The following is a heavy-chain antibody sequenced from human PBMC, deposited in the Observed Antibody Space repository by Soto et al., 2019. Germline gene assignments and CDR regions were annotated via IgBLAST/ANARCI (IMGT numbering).Heavy chain of an antibody. J-gene: IGHJ4*02. D-gene: IGHD1-26*01. CDR3: ASSVGARYVYDY. CDR2: IIPIFGTA. CDR1: GGTFSSYA. Sequence: SVKVSCKASGGTFSSYAISWVRQAPGQGLEWMGGIIPIFGTANYAQKFQGRVTITADESTSTAYMELSSLRSEDTAVYYCASSVGARYVYDYWGQGTLVTVSS. V-gene: IGHV1-69*13.